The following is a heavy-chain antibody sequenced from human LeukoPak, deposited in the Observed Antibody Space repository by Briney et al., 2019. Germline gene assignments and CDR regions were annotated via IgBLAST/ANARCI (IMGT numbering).Heavy chain of an antibody. CDR1: GYRLTSYG. CDR3: ARCSVSYSSSWHYYFDY. D-gene: IGHD6-13*01. V-gene: IGHV1-18*01. Sequence: ASVKVSCKASGYRLTSYGISWVRQAPGQGLEWMGWISTYNGNTNYAQKFQDRVTMTTDTSTSTAYMELRSLRSDDTAVYYCARCSVSYSSSWHYYFDYWGQGTLVTVSS. CDR2: ISTYNGNT. J-gene: IGHJ4*02.